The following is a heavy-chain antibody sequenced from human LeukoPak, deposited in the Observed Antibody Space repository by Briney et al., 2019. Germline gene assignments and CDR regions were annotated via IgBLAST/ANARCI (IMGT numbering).Heavy chain of an antibody. CDR2: INHSGST. CDR3: ARLGLYCSSTSCSHGRFDP. V-gene: IGHV4-34*01. J-gene: IGHJ5*02. CDR1: GFIFNSHW. Sequence: GSLRLSCATSGFIFNSHWINWIRQPPGKGLEWIGEINHSGSTNYNPSLKSRVTISVDTSKNQFSLKLSSVTAADTAVYYCARLGLYCSSTSCSHGRFDPWGQGTLVTVSS. D-gene: IGHD2-2*01.